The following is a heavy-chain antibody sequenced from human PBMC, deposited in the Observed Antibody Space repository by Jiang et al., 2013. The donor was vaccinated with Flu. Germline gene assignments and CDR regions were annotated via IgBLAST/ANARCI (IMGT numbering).Heavy chain of an antibody. CDR1: GYTFTSYG. Sequence: HSGAEVKKPGAAVKVSCKASGYTFTSYGINWVRQAPGQGLEWLGRISANKGNTKYARRIQGRVTMTTETSTTTAYMELKSLRSDDTAIYYCVRDDSAYYYDLGDYSYGMDVWGQGTTSHRLL. CDR3: VRDDSAYYYDLGDYSYGMDV. D-gene: IGHD3-22*01. CDR2: ISANKGNT. V-gene: IGHV1-18*04. J-gene: IGHJ6*02.